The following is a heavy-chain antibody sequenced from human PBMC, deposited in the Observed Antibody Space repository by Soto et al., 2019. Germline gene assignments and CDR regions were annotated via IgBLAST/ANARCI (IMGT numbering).Heavy chain of an antibody. J-gene: IGHJ4*02. CDR2: ISYDGSNK. V-gene: IGHV3-30-3*01. Sequence: GGSLRLSCAASGFTFSSYAMHWVRQAPGKGLEWVAVISYDGSNKYYADSVKGRFTISRDNSKNTLYLQMNSLRAEDTAVYYCARVEVGMAAAAFDYWGQGTLVTVSS. CDR1: GFTFSSYA. D-gene: IGHD6-13*01. CDR3: ARVEVGMAAAAFDY.